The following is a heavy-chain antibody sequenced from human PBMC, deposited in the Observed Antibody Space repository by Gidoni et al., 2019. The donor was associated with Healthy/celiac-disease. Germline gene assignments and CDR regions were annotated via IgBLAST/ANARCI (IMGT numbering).Heavy chain of an antibody. CDR2: ISGGGDST. J-gene: IGHJ6*03. CDR3: AKDMARTVYYYYYMDV. V-gene: IGHV3-23*01. Sequence: EVQLLDSGGGLVQPGGSLRLSCSASGFPFRSYAMSWVRQAPGKGLEWVSAISGGGDSTYYADSVRGRFTISRDNSKNTLYLLMNSLRVEDTAIYYCAKDMARTVYYYYYMDVWGKGTTATVSS. CDR1: GFPFRSYA.